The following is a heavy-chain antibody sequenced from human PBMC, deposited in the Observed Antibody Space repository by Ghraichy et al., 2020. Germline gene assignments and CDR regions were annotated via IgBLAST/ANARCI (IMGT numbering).Heavy chain of an antibody. Sequence: LSLTCAASGFIVSNNYMSWVRQAPGKGLEWVSVIFNSGTTYYADSVKGRFTSSRDNSKNDLYLEMNSLRAEDTAVYYCARGYDFWTWGQGTLVTVSS. J-gene: IGHJ5*02. CDR3: ARGYDFWT. CDR2: IFNSGTT. D-gene: IGHD3-3*01. V-gene: IGHV3-66*02. CDR1: GFIVSNNY.